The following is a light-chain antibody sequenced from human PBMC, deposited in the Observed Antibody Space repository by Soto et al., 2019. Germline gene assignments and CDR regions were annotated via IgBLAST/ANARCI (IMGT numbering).Light chain of an antibody. CDR3: QQCHATPLT. J-gene: IGKJ5*01. V-gene: IGKV1-39*01. CDR1: QSISSY. CDR2: GAT. Sequence: DIQMTQTPSSLSASVGDRVSITCRASQSISSYLNWYQQKPGKAPNLLIFGATTLQSGVPSRFSGSGYGTNFTLIISVLQPEDFAIYYCQQCHATPLTFGHGTRLEI.